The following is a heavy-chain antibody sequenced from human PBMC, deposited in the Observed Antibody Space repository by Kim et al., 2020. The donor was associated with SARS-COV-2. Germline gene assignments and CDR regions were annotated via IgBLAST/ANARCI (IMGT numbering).Heavy chain of an antibody. Sequence: FQGRVTITADESTSTAYMELSSLRSEDTAVYYCARVGRDGYNLRWPAFDYWGQGTLVTVSS. CDR3: ARVGRDGYNLRWPAFDY. V-gene: IGHV1-69*01. D-gene: IGHD5-12*01. J-gene: IGHJ4*02.